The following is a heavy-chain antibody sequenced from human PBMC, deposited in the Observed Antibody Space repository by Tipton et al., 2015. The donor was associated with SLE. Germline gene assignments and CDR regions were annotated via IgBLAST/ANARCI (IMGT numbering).Heavy chain of an antibody. CDR2: INHSGST. V-gene: IGHV4-34*01. J-gene: IGHJ4*02. CDR1: GGSFSGYY. CDR3: ARGLNY. Sequence: TLSLTCAVYGGSFSGYYWSWIRQPPGKGLEWIGEINHSGSTNYNPSLKSRVTISVDTSKNQFSLKLSSVTAADTAVYYCARGLNYWGQGTLVTVSS.